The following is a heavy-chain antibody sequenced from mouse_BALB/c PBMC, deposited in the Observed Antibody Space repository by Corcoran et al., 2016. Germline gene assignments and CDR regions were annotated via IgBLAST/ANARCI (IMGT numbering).Heavy chain of an antibody. V-gene: IGHV9-1*02. J-gene: IGHJ2*01. CDR2: INTYTGEP. CDR3: ARGSSGYDY. Sequence: QIQLVQSGPELKKPGETVKISCKASGYTFTNYGMNWVKQAPGKGLKWMGWINTYTGEPTYADDFKGRFAFSLETSGSTAYLQINNLKNEDMATYFCARGSSGYDYWGQGTTLTVSS. CDR1: GYTFTNYG. D-gene: IGHD3-1*01.